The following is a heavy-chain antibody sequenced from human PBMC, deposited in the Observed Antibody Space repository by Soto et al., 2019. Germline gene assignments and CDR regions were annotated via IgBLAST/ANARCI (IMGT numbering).Heavy chain of an antibody. CDR2: INHSGST. Sequence: SETLSLTCAVYGGSFSGYYWSWIRQPPGKGLEWIGEINHSGSTNYNPSLKSRVTISVDTSKNQFSLKLSSVTAADTAVYYCARSRIVVVVAAKRNWFDPWGQRTLVT. D-gene: IGHD2-15*01. J-gene: IGHJ5*02. CDR3: ARSRIVVVVAAKRNWFDP. CDR1: GGSFSGYY. V-gene: IGHV4-34*01.